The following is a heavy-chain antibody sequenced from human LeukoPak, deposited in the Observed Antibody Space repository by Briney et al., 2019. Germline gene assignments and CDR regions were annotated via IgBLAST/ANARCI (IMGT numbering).Heavy chain of an antibody. V-gene: IGHV4-4*07. CDR1: GGSISSYY. CDR2: IYTTGST. D-gene: IGHD5-18*01. Sequence: PETLSLTCNVSGGSISSYYWTWIRQSAGKGLEWIGRIYTTGSTNYDPSLKSRVTMSIDTSKSQFSLNLTSVTAADTAVYYCAREVAVSRYGLDYWGQGTLVTVSS. CDR3: AREVAVSRYGLDY. J-gene: IGHJ4*02.